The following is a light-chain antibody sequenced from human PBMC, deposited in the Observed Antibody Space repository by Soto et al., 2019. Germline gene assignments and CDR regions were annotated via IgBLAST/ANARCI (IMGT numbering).Light chain of an antibody. CDR3: QQYGRSSMYS. Sequence: EIVLTQSPGTLSLSPGERATLSCRASQSVTSSYLAWYQQKPRQAPRLVIHGASTSASGIPDRFSGSGSGTDFTLTISRLEPDDFAVYYCQQYGRSSMYSFGQGTKLEIK. CDR1: QSVTSSY. V-gene: IGKV3-20*01. J-gene: IGKJ2*01. CDR2: GAS.